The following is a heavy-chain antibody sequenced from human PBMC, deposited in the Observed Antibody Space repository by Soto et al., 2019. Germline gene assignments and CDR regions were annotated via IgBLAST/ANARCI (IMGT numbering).Heavy chain of an antibody. Sequence: GGSLRLSCAASGFTFSSSWMHWVRQTPGKGPMWISHINTDGSGTTYADSVKGRFTISRDNAKNTLYLQMNSLRAEDTAVYYCGRDWFGEFFWGQGTLVTVSS. CDR3: GRDWFGEFF. D-gene: IGHD3-10*01. J-gene: IGHJ4*02. V-gene: IGHV3-74*01. CDR2: INTDGSGT. CDR1: GFTFSSSW.